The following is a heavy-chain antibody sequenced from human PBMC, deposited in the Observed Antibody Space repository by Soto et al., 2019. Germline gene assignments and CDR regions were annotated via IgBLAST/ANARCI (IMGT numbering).Heavy chain of an antibody. CDR2: IDPSDSYT. V-gene: IGHV5-10-1*01. Sequence: SLKISCKGSGYSFTSYWISWVRQMPGKGLEWMGRIDPSDSYTNYSPSFQGHVTISADKSISTAYLQWSSLKASDTAMYYCARQPFSSGYYYYAFDIWGQGTMVTVSS. D-gene: IGHD3-22*01. CDR1: GYSFTSYW. CDR3: ARQPFSSGYYYYAFDI. J-gene: IGHJ3*02.